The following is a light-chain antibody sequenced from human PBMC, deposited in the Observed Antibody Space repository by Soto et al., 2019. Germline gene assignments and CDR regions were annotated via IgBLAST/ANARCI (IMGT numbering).Light chain of an antibody. CDR3: TSYAGSNIYV. V-gene: IGLV2-8*01. J-gene: IGLJ1*01. CDR1: SSDVGGYNF. CDR2: EVT. Sequence: QSALTQPPSASGSRGQSVTNSCTGTSSDVGGYNFVSWYQQHPGKAPKLIIYEVTKRPSGVPDRFSGSKSGNTASLTVSGPQAEDEADYYCTSYAGSNIYVFGPGTKVTVL.